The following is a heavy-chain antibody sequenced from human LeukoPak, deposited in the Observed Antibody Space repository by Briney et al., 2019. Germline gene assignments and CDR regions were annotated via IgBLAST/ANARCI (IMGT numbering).Heavy chain of an antibody. J-gene: IGHJ5*02. D-gene: IGHD3-10*01. Sequence: RASVKVSCKASGGTFSSYAISWVRQAPGQGLEWMGGIIPIFGTANYAQKFQGRVTITTDESTSTAYMELSSLRSEDTAVYYCARGQPYYYGSGSYYNDPWGQGTLVTVSS. V-gene: IGHV1-69*05. CDR1: GGTFSSYA. CDR2: IIPIFGTA. CDR3: ARGQPYYYGSGSYYNDP.